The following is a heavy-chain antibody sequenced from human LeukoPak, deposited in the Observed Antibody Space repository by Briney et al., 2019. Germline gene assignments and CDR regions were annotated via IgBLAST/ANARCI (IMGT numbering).Heavy chain of an antibody. V-gene: IGHV5-51*01. CDR1: GYSFTSYW. J-gene: IGHJ2*01. CDR2: IYPGDSDT. CDR3: ARQGGLGSGSYPDWYFDL. Sequence: GESLKISCKGSGYSFTSYWIGWVRQMPGKGLEWMGIIYPGDSDTRYSPSFQGQVTISADKSISTAYLQWSSLKASDTAMYYCARQGGLGSGSYPDWYFDLWGRGTLVTVSS. D-gene: IGHD3-10*02.